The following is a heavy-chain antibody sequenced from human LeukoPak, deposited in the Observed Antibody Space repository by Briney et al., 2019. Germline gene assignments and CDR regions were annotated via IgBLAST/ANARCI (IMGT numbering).Heavy chain of an antibody. J-gene: IGHJ5*02. V-gene: IGHV4-59*08. D-gene: IGHD3-10*01. Sequence: PSVTLSLTCTVSGGSITSYYWIWIRQPPGKGLEWIGFIHHSGSSNYNPSLQSRVTISVDTSKNQFSLKLSSVTAADTAVYYCARQGRNYYGSGSYYDVRSSNWFDPWGQGTLVTVSS. CDR1: GGSITSYY. CDR3: ARQGRNYYGSGSYYDVRSSNWFDP. CDR2: IHHSGSS.